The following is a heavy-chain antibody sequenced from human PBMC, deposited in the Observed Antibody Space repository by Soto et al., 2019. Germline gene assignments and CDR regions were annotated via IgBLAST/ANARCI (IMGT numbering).Heavy chain of an antibody. CDR1: GYTFTSYA. D-gene: IGHD3-22*01. CDR3: ARAASFYYDNTGFYHFDY. Sequence: ASVKVSCKASGYTFTSYAMHLVRQAPGQRPEWMGWINTGNGNTKYSQKFQGRVTITRDTYARTAYMDLSSLRSEDTAVYYCARAASFYYDNTGFYHFDYWGQGSLVTVSS. CDR2: INTGNGNT. V-gene: IGHV1-3*04. J-gene: IGHJ4*02.